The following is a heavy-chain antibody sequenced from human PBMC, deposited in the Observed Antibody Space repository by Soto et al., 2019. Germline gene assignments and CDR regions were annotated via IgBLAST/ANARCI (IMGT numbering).Heavy chain of an antibody. CDR2: ISENGVNK. V-gene: IGHV3-30-3*01. Sequence: PGGSLRLSCAASGFTMSPYALHWVRQAPGMGLEWVALISENGVNKYYADSVKGRFTISRDNSKNTMYLQMNSLRAEDTAVYYCVRDDFNDVTLFDYWGQGALVTVSS. CDR3: VRDDFNDVTLFDY. J-gene: IGHJ4*02. CDR1: GFTMSPYA. D-gene: IGHD1-1*01.